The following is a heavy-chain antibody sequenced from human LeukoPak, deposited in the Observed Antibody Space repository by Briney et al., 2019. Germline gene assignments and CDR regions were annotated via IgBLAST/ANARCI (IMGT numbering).Heavy chain of an antibody. CDR2: IYTSGST. V-gene: IGHV4-4*07. Sequence: PSETLSLTCTVSGGSISSYYWSWIRQPAGKGLEWIGRIYTSGSTNYNPSLKSRVTMSVDTSKNQFSLKLSSVTAADTAVYYCARGRGKVPYGPDYDYWGQGTLVTVSS. CDR1: GGSISSYY. D-gene: IGHD4-17*01. J-gene: IGHJ4*02. CDR3: ARGRGKVPYGPDYDY.